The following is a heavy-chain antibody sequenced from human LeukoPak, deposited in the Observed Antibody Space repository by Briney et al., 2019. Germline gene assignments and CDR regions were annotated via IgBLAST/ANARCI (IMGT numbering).Heavy chain of an antibody. CDR2: IIPILGIA. Sequence: ASVKVSCKASGGTFSSYAISWVRQAPGQGLEWMGRIIPILGIANYAQKFQGRVTITADKSTSTAYTELSSLRSEDTAVYYCAILKDYYDSSGYYNPLDYWGQGTLVTVSS. J-gene: IGHJ4*02. CDR3: AILKDYYDSSGYYNPLDY. V-gene: IGHV1-69*04. D-gene: IGHD3-22*01. CDR1: GGTFSSYA.